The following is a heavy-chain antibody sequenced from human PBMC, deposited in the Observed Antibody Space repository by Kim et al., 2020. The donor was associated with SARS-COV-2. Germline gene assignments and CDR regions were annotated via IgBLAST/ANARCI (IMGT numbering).Heavy chain of an antibody. J-gene: IGHJ6*02. CDR2: IGGASNYI. Sequence: GGSLRLSCAASGFDFGTHSMNWVRQAPGKGLEWVSSIGGASNYIYYADSVKGRFTISRDNAKNSLYLQMNSLRAEDTAVYYCARGGYCSSTSCYFYYYALDVWGQGTPVTVSS. V-gene: IGHV3-21*01. CDR3: ARGGYCSSTSCYFYYYALDV. CDR1: GFDFGTHS. D-gene: IGHD2-2*01.